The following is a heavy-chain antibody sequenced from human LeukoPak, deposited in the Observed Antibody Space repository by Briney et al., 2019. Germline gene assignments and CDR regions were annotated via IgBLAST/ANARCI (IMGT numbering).Heavy chain of an antibody. Sequence: SETLSLTCTVSGYSISSGYYWGWIRQPPGKGLEWIGSIYHSGSTYYNPSLKSRVTISVDTSKNQSSLKLSSVTAADTAVYYCARAPNYYYYYMDVWGKGTTVTVSS. CDR1: GYSISSGYY. CDR3: ARAPNYYYYYMDV. V-gene: IGHV4-38-2*02. CDR2: IYHSGST. J-gene: IGHJ6*03.